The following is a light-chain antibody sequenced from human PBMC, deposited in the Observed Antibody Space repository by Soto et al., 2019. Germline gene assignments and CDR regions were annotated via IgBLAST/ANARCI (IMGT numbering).Light chain of an antibody. Sequence: QSALTQPRSVSGAPGQSVTISCTGTSSDVGAYNYVSWYQQHPGKAPKVMIYDVSRRPSGVPDRFSGSKSGNTASLTISGLQAEDEADYYCCSYAGSYTFWVFGGGTKLTVL. CDR1: SSDVGAYNY. CDR3: CSYAGSYTFWV. CDR2: DVS. V-gene: IGLV2-11*01. J-gene: IGLJ3*02.